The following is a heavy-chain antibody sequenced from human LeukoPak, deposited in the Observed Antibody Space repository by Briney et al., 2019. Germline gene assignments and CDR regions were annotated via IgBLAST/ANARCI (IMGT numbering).Heavy chain of an antibody. D-gene: IGHD2-8*01. V-gene: IGHV1-46*01. Sequence: ASVKVSCKSSGYTFTSYYMHWVRQAPGQGLEWMGIINPSGSSTSYAQRFQVRVTMTRDMSTITVYMELSSLRSEDTAVYDCARGSESSKWYAFDIWGQGTMVTVSS. CDR1: GYTFTSYY. CDR2: INPSGSST. J-gene: IGHJ3*02. CDR3: ARGSESSKWYAFDI.